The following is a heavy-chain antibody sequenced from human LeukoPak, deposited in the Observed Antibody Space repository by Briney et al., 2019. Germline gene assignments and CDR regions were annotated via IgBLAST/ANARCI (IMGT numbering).Heavy chain of an antibody. D-gene: IGHD3-10*01. CDR3: ARVSHYGSGYYYTLAY. Sequence: GGSLRLSCAASGFTFSSYSMNWVRQAPGKGLEWVSSISSSSSYIYYADSVKGRFTISRDNSKNTLYLQMSSLRAEDTALYYCARVSHYGSGYYYTLAYWGQGTLVTVSS. J-gene: IGHJ4*02. CDR2: ISSSSSYI. CDR1: GFTFSSYS. V-gene: IGHV3-21*01.